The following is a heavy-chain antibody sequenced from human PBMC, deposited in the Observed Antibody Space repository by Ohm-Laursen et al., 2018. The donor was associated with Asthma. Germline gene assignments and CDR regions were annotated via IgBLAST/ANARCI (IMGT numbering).Heavy chain of an antibody. V-gene: IGHV3-48*01. D-gene: IGHD2-2*03. CDR2: ISSKSSTI. CDR1: GFTFSTYS. CDR3: ATNAGYCSSTSCPG. J-gene: IGHJ4*02. Sequence: SLRLSCTASGFTFSTYSMHWVRQAPGKGLEWVSFISSKSSTIYSANTVKGRFTVSRDNAKNSLYLQMNSLRAEDTAVYYCATNAGYCSSTSCPGWGQGTLVTVSS.